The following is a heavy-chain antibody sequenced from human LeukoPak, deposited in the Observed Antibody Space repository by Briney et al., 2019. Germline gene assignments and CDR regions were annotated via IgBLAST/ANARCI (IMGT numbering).Heavy chain of an antibody. CDR3: ARDPYSGAGRRYYYYYMDV. CDR2: INHSGST. V-gene: IGHV4-39*07. CDR1: GGSISSSSYY. D-gene: IGHD1-26*01. Sequence: SETLSLTCTVSGGSISSSSYYWSWIRQPPGKGLEWIGEINHSGSTNYNPSLKSRVTISVDTSKNQFSLKLSSVTAADTAVYYCARDPYSGAGRRYYYYYMDVWGKGTTVTVSS. J-gene: IGHJ6*03.